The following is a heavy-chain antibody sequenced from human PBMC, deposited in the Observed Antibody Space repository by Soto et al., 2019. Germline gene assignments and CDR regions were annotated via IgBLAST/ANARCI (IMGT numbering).Heavy chain of an antibody. CDR3: AKDKGLVVVPAAPDY. Sequence: VGSLRLSCAASGFTFSSYGMHWVRQAPGKGLEWVAVIWDGGSSKYYADSVKGRFTISRDNSKNTLYLQMNSLRAEDTAVYYCAKDKGLVVVPAAPDYWGQGTLVTVSS. J-gene: IGHJ4*02. CDR2: IWDGGSSK. CDR1: GFTFSSYG. V-gene: IGHV3-33*06. D-gene: IGHD2-2*01.